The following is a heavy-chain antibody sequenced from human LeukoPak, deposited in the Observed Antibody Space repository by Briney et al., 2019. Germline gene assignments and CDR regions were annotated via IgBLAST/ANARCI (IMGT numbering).Heavy chain of an antibody. CDR3: ARDPYTGYCSSTSCYTFDY. V-gene: IGHV3-7*01. J-gene: IGHJ4*02. CDR1: GFTFSSYW. CDR2: IKQDGSEK. Sequence: AGGSLRLSCAASGFTFSSYWVSWVRQAPGKGLEWVANIKQDGSEKYYVDSVKGRFTISRDNAKNSLYLQMNSLRAEDTAVYYCARDPYTGYCSSTSCYTFDYWGQGTLVTVSS. D-gene: IGHD2-2*02.